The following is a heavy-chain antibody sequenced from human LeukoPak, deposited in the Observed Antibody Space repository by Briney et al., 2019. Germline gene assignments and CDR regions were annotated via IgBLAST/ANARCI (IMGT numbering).Heavy chain of an antibody. J-gene: IGHJ5*02. V-gene: IGHV1-2*02. CDR3: AKDQNTGYANNWFDP. Sequence: ASVKVSCTASGYSFTGYYIHWVRQAPGQGLEWMGWINPNNGGTNFAQKCQGRVTMTRDTAISTAYMELSRLRSDDTAIYYCAKDQNTGYANNWFDPWGQGTLVTVSS. D-gene: IGHD5-12*01. CDR1: GYSFTGYY. CDR2: INPNNGGT.